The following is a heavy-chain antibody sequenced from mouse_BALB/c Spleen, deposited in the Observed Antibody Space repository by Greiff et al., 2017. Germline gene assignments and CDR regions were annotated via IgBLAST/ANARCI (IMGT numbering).Heavy chain of an antibody. CDR1: GFNIKDYY. D-gene: IGHD1-1*01. CDR2: IDPENGNT. Sequence: EVKLQESGAELVRPGALVKLSCKASGFNIKDYYMHWVKQRPEQGLEWIGWIDPENGNTIYDPKFQGKASITADTSSNTAYLQLSSLTSEDTAVYYCARGYYGSSYNWYFDVWGAGTTVTVSS. V-gene: IGHV14-1*02. CDR3: ARGYYGSSYNWYFDV. J-gene: IGHJ1*01.